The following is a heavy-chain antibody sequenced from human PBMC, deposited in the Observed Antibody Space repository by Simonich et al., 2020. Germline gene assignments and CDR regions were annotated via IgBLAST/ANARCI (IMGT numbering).Heavy chain of an antibody. D-gene: IGHD7-27*01. Sequence: QVQLVQSGAEVKKPGASVKVSCKASGYTFTGYYMHWVRQAPGQGLEGMVWINPNRGGTNTAKKCQGRVTRTRATSISTAYMELSRLRSDDTAVYYCARGPRWTGDDAFDIWGQGTMVTVSS. V-gene: IGHV1-2*02. CDR3: ARGPRWTGDDAFDI. CDR1: GYTFTGYY. CDR2: INPNRGGT. J-gene: IGHJ3*02.